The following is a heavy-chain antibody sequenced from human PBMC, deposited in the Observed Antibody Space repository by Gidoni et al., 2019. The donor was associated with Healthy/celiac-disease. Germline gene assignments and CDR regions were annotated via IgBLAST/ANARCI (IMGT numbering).Heavy chain of an antibody. CDR1: GGSISRYY. D-gene: IGHD5-18*01. Sequence: QVQLQESGPGLVKPSVTLSLTCTVSGGSISRYYWSWIRQPAGKGLEWIGRIYTSGSPNYNPSLKSRVTMSVDTSKNQFSLKLSSVTAADTAVYYCAREGGYSYEDGMDVWGQGTTVTVSS. CDR3: AREGGYSYEDGMDV. J-gene: IGHJ6*02. V-gene: IGHV4-4*07. CDR2: IYTSGSP.